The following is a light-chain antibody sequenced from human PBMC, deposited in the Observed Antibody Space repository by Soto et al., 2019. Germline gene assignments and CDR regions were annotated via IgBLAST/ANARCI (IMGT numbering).Light chain of an antibody. CDR1: GSDVGGYNY. V-gene: IGLV2-14*01. CDR2: EVS. J-gene: IGLJ3*02. CDR3: NSYTSSSTLV. Sequence: QSVLTQPASVSGSPGQSITISCTGTGSDVGGYNYVSWYQHHPGKAPKLLIYEVSNRPSGVSNRFSGSKSGNTASLTISGLQAEDEADYYCNSYTSSSTLVFGGGTKVTVL.